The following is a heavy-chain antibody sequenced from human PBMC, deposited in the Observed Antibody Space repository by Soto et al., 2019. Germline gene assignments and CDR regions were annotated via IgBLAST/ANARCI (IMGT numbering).Heavy chain of an antibody. D-gene: IGHD3-3*01. J-gene: IGHJ4*02. CDR2: IFSNDKK. CDR3: ARTRYTYNFWTGGYDY. Sequence: QVTLKESGPALVKPTETLTLTCTVSGFSLSNVRLGVSWIRQPPGKALEWLAHIFSNDKKSYSTSLKSRLTISKDSSRSQVVLTMTNMDSVDTATYFCARTRYTYNFWTGGYDYWGRGTLVTVSS. V-gene: IGHV2-26*01. CDR1: GFSLSNVRLG.